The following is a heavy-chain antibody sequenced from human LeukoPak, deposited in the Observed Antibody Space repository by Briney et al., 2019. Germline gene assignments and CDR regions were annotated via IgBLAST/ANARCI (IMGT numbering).Heavy chain of an antibody. Sequence: ASVKVSCKASGYTFTGYYMHWVRQAPGQGLEWMGRINPNSGGTNYAQKFQGRVTMTRDTSISTAYMELSRLRSDDTAVYYCARGRFLVRGGSMDVWGQGTTVTVSS. CDR2: INPNSGGT. D-gene: IGHD3-10*01. CDR3: ARGRFLVRGGSMDV. V-gene: IGHV1-2*06. J-gene: IGHJ6*02. CDR1: GYTFTGYY.